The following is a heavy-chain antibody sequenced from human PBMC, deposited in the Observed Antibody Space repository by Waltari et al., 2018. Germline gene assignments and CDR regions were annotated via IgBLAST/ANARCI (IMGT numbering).Heavy chain of an antibody. J-gene: IGHJ4*02. D-gene: IGHD3-9*01. Sequence: EVQLVESGGGLVQPGGSLRLSCAVSGFTLSSRGMSCVRQAPGKGLEWGANIRGDGSEVQVVDSMKGRFTISRDNAEKSLYLQMNSLRAEDTAVYYCARFVRYDILTGSPAYHFDYWGQGALVTVSS. CDR2: IRGDGSEV. V-gene: IGHV3-7*01. CDR3: ARFVRYDILTGSPAYHFDY. CDR1: GFTLSSRG.